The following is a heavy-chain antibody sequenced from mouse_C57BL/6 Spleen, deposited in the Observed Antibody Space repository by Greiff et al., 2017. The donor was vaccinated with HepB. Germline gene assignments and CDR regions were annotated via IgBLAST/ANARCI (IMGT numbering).Heavy chain of an antibody. Sequence: QVQLQQPGTELVKPGASVKLSCKASGYTFTSYWMHWVKQRPGQGLEWIGNINPSNGGTNYNEKFKSKATLTVDKSSSTAYMQLSSLTSEDSAVYYCARSRYYGSSYYSYWYFDVWGTGTTVTVSS. D-gene: IGHD1-1*01. CDR3: ARSRYYGSSYYSYWYFDV. CDR1: GYTFTSYW. CDR2: INPSNGGT. J-gene: IGHJ1*03. V-gene: IGHV1-53*01.